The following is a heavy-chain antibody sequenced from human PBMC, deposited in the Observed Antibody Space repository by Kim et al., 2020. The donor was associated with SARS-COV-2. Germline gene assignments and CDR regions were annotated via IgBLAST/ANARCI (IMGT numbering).Heavy chain of an antibody. CDR2: MYYSAST. V-gene: IGHV4-39*01. D-gene: IGHD3-16*01. CDR1: GVSISSSSYY. J-gene: IGHJ4*02. Sequence: SETLSLTCTVSGVSISSSSYYRGWIRQPPGKGLEWIGTMYYSASTYNNPSLKNRITISVDTSKNQFSLKMNSVSAADTAVYYCAMGGGHVVYCGQGTLVTVSP. CDR3: AMGGGHVVY.